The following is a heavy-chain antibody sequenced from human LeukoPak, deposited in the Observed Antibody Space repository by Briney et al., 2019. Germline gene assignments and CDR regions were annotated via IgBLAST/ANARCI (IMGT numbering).Heavy chain of an antibody. CDR2: IYYDGSNK. V-gene: IGHV3-33*01. CDR1: GFIFSSYG. D-gene: IGHD6-13*01. CDR3: ARDRPGIAAAGPKDI. Sequence: GGSLRLSCAASGFIFSSYGMHWVRQAPGKGLEWVAVIYYDGSNKYYADSVRGRFTISRDNSKNTLFLQMSSLRAEDTAVYYCARDRPGIAAAGPKDIWGQGTLATVSS. J-gene: IGHJ4*02.